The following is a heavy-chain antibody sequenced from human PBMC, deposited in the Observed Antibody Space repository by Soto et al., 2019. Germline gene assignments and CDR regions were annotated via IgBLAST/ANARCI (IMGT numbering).Heavy chain of an antibody. J-gene: IGHJ3*02. D-gene: IGHD6-19*01. CDR1: GFTFSSYA. Sequence: EVQVLESGGGLVQPGGSLRLSCPASGFTFSSYAMTWVRQAPGKGLEWVSGISGGGSADYTDYVKGRFTISRGNYKNTLYQQMKSRIAEETAVYYCGKRLPVAGRAFDIWGQGTMVTVSS. CDR2: ISGGGSA. V-gene: IGHV3-23*01. CDR3: GKRLPVAGRAFDI.